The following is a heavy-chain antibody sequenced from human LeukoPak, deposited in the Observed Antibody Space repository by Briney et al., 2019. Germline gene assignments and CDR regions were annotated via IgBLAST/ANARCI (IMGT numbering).Heavy chain of an antibody. D-gene: IGHD2-21*01. CDR1: GGSINTYY. CDR2: IDDSGNT. J-gene: IGHJ4*02. Sequence: SETLSLTCIVSGGSINTYYWSWIRQPPGKGLEWIAYIDDSGNTNYNPSLKSRVTISVDTSRNEFSLKVNYVTAADTAVYYCARHLAAPLGGAPFSDYWGQGTLVTVSS. V-gene: IGHV4-59*08. CDR3: ARHLAAPLGGAPFSDY.